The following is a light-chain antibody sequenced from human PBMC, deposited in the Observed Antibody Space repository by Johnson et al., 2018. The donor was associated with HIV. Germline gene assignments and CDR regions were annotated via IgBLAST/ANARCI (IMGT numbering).Light chain of an antibody. CDR2: ENN. J-gene: IGLJ1*01. CDR1: NSNIGNNY. CDR3: GTWDSSLYAYV. Sequence: HSVLTQPPSVSAAPGQKVTISCSGSNSNIGNNYISWYQHLPGTAPKLLIYENNKRPSGIPDRFSGSKSGTSATLGITGLQTGDEADYYCGTWDSSLYAYVFGTGTKVT. V-gene: IGLV1-51*02.